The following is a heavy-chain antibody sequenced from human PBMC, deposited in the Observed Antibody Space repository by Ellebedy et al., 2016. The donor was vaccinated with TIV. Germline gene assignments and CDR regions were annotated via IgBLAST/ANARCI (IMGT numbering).Heavy chain of an antibody. CDR2: ISNRDRT. V-gene: IGHV4-39*01. CDR1: GDSISSSSDY. CDR3: ATFNQYYTYLGV. D-gene: IGHD1-14*01. J-gene: IGHJ6*03. Sequence: SETLSLXXTVSGDSISSSSDYWVWIRQPPGKGLEWIGTISNRDRTDYNPSLKSRVFILVDASKNQFFLKLTSVTAADTAVYYCATFNQYYTYLGVWGKGTTVIVSS.